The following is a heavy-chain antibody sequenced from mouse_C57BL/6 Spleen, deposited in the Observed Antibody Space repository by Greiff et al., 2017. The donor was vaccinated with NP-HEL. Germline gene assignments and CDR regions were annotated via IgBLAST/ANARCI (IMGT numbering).Heavy chain of an antibody. V-gene: IGHV1-82*01. CDR1: GYAFSSSW. CDR2: IYPGDGDT. J-gene: IGHJ1*03. D-gene: IGHD2-1*01. Sequence: QVQLLQSGPELVKPGASVKISCKASGYAFSSSWMNWVKQRPGKGLEWIGRIYPGDGDTNYNGKFKGKATLTADKSSSTAYMQLSSLTSEDSAVYFCARSNGNYGYFDVWGTGTTVTVSS. CDR3: ARSNGNYGYFDV.